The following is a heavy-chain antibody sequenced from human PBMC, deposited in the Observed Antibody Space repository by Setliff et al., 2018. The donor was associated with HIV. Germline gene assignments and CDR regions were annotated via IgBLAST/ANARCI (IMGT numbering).Heavy chain of an antibody. J-gene: IGHJ5*02. CDR2: IIPILGVA. V-gene: IGHV1-69*10. D-gene: IGHD2-15*01. CDR3: ARGPEEGDCSGGSCYGNFDP. Sequence: GPSVKVSCKASGGTFNTYVISWLRQAPGQGLEWMGGIIPILGVANYAQKFQGRLTITSDKSTNTAYMELSSLKSDDTAVYYCARGPEEGDCSGGSCYGNFDPWGQGTLVTVSS. CDR1: GGTFNTYV.